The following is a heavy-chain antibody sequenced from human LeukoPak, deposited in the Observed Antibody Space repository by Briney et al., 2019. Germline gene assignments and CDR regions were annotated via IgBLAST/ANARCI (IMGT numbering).Heavy chain of an antibody. CDR3: ARAYGIAAAGAYYYYGMDV. CDR2: INPNSGNT. D-gene: IGHD6-13*01. J-gene: IGHJ6*02. CDR1: GYTFTGYS. Sequence: ASVKVSCKASGYTFTGYSMHWVRQAPGQGLEWMGWINPNSGNTGYAQKFQGRVTMTRNTSISTAYMELSSLRSEDTAVYYCARAYGIAAAGAYYYYGMDVWGQGTTVTVSS. V-gene: IGHV1-8*02.